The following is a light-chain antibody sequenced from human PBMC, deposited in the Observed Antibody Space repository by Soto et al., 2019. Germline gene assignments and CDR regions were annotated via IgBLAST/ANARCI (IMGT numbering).Light chain of an antibody. CDR1: ESISNY. J-gene: IGKJ5*01. V-gene: IGKV1-39*01. CDR2: AAS. CDR3: QQTYSTPIT. Sequence: IKLTQSPSSLSASVGDRVTITCLASESISNYLNWYNQKPGKAPYLLIYAASSLQSGVPSRFSGSGSGTDFTLSISSLQPEDFGTYYCQQTYSTPITFGQGTRLEI.